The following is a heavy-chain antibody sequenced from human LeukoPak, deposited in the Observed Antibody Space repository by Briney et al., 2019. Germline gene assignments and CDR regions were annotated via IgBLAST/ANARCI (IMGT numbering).Heavy chain of an antibody. CDR1: GFTFSSYS. V-gene: IGHV3-21*04. CDR3: ARMGSSGWYPRGYFDY. J-gene: IGHJ4*02. D-gene: IGHD6-19*01. Sequence: PGGSLRLSCAASGFTFSSYSMNWVRQAPGKGLEWVSSISSSSSYIYYADSVKGRFTISRDNAKNSLYLQMNSLRAEDTALYYCARMGSSGWYPRGYFDYWGQGTLVTVSS. CDR2: ISSSSSYI.